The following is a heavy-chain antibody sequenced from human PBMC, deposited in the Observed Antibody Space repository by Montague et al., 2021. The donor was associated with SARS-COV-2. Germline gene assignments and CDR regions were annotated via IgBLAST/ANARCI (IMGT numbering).Heavy chain of an antibody. D-gene: IGHD1-14*01. V-gene: IGHV3-7*01. CDR2: IEENGGEK. J-gene: IGHJ4*02. CDR3: ARANPRGASWAY. CDR1: GFPFSGYW. Sequence: SLRLSCAASGFPFSGYWMSWFRQAPGKGPEWVAEIEENGGEKNYVDPVKGRFTISRDNAKNSLYLHMNGLRGEDTALYFCARANPRGASWAYWGQGTLVTVSS.